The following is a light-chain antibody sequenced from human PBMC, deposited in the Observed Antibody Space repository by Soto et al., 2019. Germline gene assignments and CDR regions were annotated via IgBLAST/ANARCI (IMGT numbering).Light chain of an antibody. CDR3: QQTYTGAN. CDR1: QTIGSH. CDR2: AAS. V-gene: IGKV1-39*01. Sequence: DIQLTQSPSSLSASIGDRVTITFRAGQTIGSHLNWYQQKPGKAPKLLIFAASNLQSGVPSRFSGSGSGTDFTLTINSLQPEDFASYYCQQTYTGANFGQGTRLEIK. J-gene: IGKJ5*01.